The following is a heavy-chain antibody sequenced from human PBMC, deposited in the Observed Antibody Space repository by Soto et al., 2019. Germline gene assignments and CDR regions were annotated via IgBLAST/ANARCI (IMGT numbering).Heavy chain of an antibody. J-gene: IGHJ4*02. V-gene: IGHV3-48*02. Sequence: EVQLVESGGTLAQPGGSLRLSCAASGFTFSPYSMNWVRQAPGKGLEWISYISSSGGTKYYADSVRGRFTISRDNVKSFLYLQMDSLRDDDTAMYFCARDRSTTLGVVTPIDHWGQGTLVTVSS. CDR3: ARDRSTTLGVVTPIDH. CDR1: GFTFSPYS. CDR2: ISSSGGTK. D-gene: IGHD3-3*01.